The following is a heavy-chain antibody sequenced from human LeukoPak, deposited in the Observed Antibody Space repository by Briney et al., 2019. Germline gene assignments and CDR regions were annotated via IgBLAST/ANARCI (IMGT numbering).Heavy chain of an antibody. V-gene: IGHV1-2*02. D-gene: IGHD3-22*01. CDR3: ARGAYYFDISGYCDY. Sequence: GASVKVSCKASGYTFTGYYLHWVRQAPGQGLEWMAWINPNSGGTNYAQKFQGRVTMTRDTSISTAYMELSRLRSGDTAVYFCARGAYYFDISGYCDYWGQGTLVTVSS. J-gene: IGHJ4*02. CDR2: INPNSGGT. CDR1: GYTFTGYY.